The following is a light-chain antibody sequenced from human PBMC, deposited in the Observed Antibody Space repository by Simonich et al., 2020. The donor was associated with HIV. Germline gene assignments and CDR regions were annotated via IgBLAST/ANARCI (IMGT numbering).Light chain of an antibody. V-gene: IGLV2-14*01. J-gene: IGLJ2*01. CDR3: SSYTSSSTVV. CDR2: DVN. CDR1: SSDVGGYNY. Sequence: QSALTQPASVSGSPGQSITISCTGTSSDVGGYNYVSWYQQHPGKAPKRMIYDVNKWPSGVSNRFSGSKSGNTASLTISGLQAEDEAHYYCSSYTSSSTVVFGGGTKLTVL.